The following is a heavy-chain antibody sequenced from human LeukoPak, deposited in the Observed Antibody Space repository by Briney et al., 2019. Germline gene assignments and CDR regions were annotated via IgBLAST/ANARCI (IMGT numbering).Heavy chain of an antibody. V-gene: IGHV4-38-2*02. CDR1: GYSISSGYY. CDR2: IYHSGST. D-gene: IGHD1-14*01. CDR3: ARGYTRNYFDY. Sequence: SETLSLTCTVSGYSISSGYYWGWIRQPPGKGLEWIGSIYHSGSTYYNPSLKSRVTISVDTSKNQFSLKLSSVTAADTAVYYCARGYTRNYFDYWGQGTLVTVSS. J-gene: IGHJ4*02.